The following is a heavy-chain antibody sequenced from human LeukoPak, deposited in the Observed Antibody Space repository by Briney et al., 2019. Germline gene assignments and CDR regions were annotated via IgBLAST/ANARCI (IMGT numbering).Heavy chain of an antibody. CDR2: TYYRSRWFD. Sequence: SQTLALTCAISGDSVSNNNAAWNWFRQSPSRVLEWLGRTYYRSRWFDDYAVSVKGRITIKPDTSKNQFSLQLNSVTPDDTAMYYCARVKDGYFDYWGQGTLVTISS. D-gene: IGHD5-24*01. J-gene: IGHJ4*02. V-gene: IGHV6-1*01. CDR1: GDSVSNNNAA. CDR3: ARVKDGYFDY.